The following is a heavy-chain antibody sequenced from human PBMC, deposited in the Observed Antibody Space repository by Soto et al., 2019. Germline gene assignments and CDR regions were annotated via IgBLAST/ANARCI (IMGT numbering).Heavy chain of an antibody. CDR3: VRRMASPDQ. J-gene: IGHJ4*02. V-gene: IGHV3-48*03. Sequence: GWSLRLSCTSSVFTFSDYEMKWVRQAPGKGLEWVSYITSGGRSIYYADSVKGRFIISRDNAENSLYLQMNSLRPEDTAVYYCVRRMASPDQWGQGTLVTVSS. D-gene: IGHD2-15*01. CDR1: VFTFSDYE. CDR2: ITSGGRSI.